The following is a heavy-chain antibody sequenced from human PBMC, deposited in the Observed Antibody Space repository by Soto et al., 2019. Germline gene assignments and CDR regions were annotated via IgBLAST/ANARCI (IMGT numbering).Heavy chain of an antibody. CDR1: GGSISSSSYY. D-gene: IGHD1-1*01. CDR3: ARVARTGQYYFDF. V-gene: IGHV4-61*05. CDR2: IYYSGST. J-gene: IGHJ4*02. Sequence: SETLSLTCTVSGGSISSSSYYWGWIRQPPGKGLEWIGYIYYSGSTNYNPSLKSRVTISVDTSKNQFSLNLSSVTAADTAVYYCARVARTGQYYFDFWGQGALVTVSS.